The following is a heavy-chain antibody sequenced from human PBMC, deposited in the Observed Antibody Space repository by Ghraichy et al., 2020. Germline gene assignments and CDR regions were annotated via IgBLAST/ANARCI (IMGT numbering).Heavy chain of an antibody. CDR3: VSWAVGSGQSV. CDR2: IKEDGSEK. D-gene: IGHD3-10*01. CDR1: GFTFNNYW. J-gene: IGHJ6*02. V-gene: IGHV3-7*02. Sequence: GGSLRLSCAASGFTFNNYWMSWIRQAPGKGLEWVAHIKEDGSEKYYVDSVKGRFTISRDNAKNSLYLQMSSLRADDTALYYCVSWAVGSGQSVWGQGTTVTVSS.